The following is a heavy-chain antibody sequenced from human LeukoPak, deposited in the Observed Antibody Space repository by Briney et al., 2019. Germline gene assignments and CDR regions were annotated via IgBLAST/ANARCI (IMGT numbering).Heavy chain of an antibody. Sequence: SETLSLTCTVSGGSISSGGYYWSWIRQHPGKGLEWIGYIYYSGSTYYNPSLKSRVTISVDTSKNQFSLKLSSVTAADTAVYYCARGKGIAVAGDYWGQGTLVTVSS. V-gene: IGHV4-31*03. J-gene: IGHJ4*02. CDR3: ARGKGIAVAGDY. CDR2: IYYSGST. D-gene: IGHD6-19*01. CDR1: GGSISSGGYY.